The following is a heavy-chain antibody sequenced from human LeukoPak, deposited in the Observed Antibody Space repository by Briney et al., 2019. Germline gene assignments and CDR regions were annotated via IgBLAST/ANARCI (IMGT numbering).Heavy chain of an antibody. CDR1: GHTLTELF. V-gene: IGHV1-24*01. Sequence: ASVKVSCKVSGHTLTELFMHWVRQAPGKGLEWMGGFDPEDGETIYAQKFQGRVTMAKDTSTHTGYMELSSLRSDDTAVYYCTLQRISFLNYFDPWGQGTLVTVSS. J-gene: IGHJ5*02. CDR2: FDPEDGET. D-gene: IGHD2/OR15-2a*01. CDR3: TLQRISFLNYFDP.